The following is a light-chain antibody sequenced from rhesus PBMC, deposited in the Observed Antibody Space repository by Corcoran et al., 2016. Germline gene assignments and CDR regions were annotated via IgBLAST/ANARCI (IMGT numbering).Light chain of an antibody. V-gene: IGKV3-42*01. CDR1: QSVGST. J-gene: IGKJ4*01. CDR3: QKYNDWPLT. CDR2: DAS. Sequence: ETVMMQSPATLSLSPGERATLSCRASQSVGSTLAWYQQKPGQAPRLLLYDASSRATGIPDRVSGGGSGTEFTLTISSLAPEDVGVYSCQKYNDWPLTFGGGTKVEIK.